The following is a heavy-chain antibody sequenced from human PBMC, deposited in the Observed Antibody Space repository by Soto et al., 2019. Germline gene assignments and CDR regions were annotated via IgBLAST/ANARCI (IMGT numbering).Heavy chain of an antibody. CDR3: ARAPKEIATSPAWWY. D-gene: IGHD2-8*02. CDR2: IIPIFGTA. J-gene: IGHJ4*02. V-gene: IGHV1-69*13. CDR1: GGTFSSYA. Sequence: ASVKVSCKASGGTFSSYAISWVRQAPGQGLEWMGGIIPIFGTANYAQKFQGRVTITADESTSTAYMELSSLRSEDTAVYYCARAPKEIATSPAWWYWAQGTLVTVSS.